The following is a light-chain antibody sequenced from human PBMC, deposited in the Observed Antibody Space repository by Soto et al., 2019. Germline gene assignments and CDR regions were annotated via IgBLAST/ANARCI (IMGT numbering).Light chain of an antibody. V-gene: IGKV1-5*01. Sequence: DIQMTQSPSTLSGSVGDRVTITCRASQTISSWLAWYQQKPGKAPKLLIYDASTLEGGVPLRFSGSGSGTEFTLTISSLQPDDVATYYCQQYNNFRWTFGQGTKVDIK. CDR1: QTISSW. CDR2: DAS. CDR3: QQYNNFRWT. J-gene: IGKJ1*01.